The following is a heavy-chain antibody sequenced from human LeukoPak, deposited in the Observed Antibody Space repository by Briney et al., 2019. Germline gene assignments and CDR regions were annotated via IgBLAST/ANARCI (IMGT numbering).Heavy chain of an antibody. D-gene: IGHD2-2*02. Sequence: GGSLRLSCAASGFTFSSYWMSWVRQAPGKGLEGVANIKQDGSEKYYVDSVKGRFTISRDNAKNSLYLQMNSLRAEDTAVYYCARDLGYCSSTSCYTYFDYWGQGTLVTVSS. CDR3: ARDLGYCSSTSCYTYFDY. V-gene: IGHV3-7*01. CDR2: IKQDGSEK. J-gene: IGHJ4*02. CDR1: GFTFSSYW.